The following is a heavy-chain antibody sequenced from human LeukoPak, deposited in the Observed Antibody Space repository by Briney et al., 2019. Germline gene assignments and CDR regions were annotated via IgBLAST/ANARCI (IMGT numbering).Heavy chain of an antibody. CDR1: GFTFSNYE. Sequence: GGSLRLSYAASGFTFSNYEMNWVRQAPGKGLEWVSYINSDGSTIYYADSVKGRFTMSRDNAKNPLYLQMNSLRAEDTAVYYCAKVVRSSGGIYSSSEYWGQGTLVTVSS. J-gene: IGHJ4*02. V-gene: IGHV3-48*03. CDR2: INSDGSTI. CDR3: AKVVRSSGGIYSSSEY. D-gene: IGHD4-23*01.